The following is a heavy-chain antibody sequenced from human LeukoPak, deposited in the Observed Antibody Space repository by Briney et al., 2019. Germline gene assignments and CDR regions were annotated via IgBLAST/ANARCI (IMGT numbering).Heavy chain of an antibody. Sequence: GGSLRLSCAASGFTFSSYSMNWVRQAPGKGLEWVSSISSSSSYIYYADSVKGRFTISRDNAKNSLYLQMNSLRAEDTAVYYCAREDAMYSSGWYGSYFDYWGQGTLVTVSS. CDR2: ISSSSSYI. CDR3: AREDAMYSSGWYGSYFDY. V-gene: IGHV3-21*01. J-gene: IGHJ4*02. D-gene: IGHD6-19*01. CDR1: GFTFSSYS.